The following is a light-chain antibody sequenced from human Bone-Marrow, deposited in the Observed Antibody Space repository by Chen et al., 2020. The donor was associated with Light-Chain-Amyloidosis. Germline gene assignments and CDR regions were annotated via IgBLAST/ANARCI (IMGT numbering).Light chain of an antibody. CDR3: QQFHLWPLT. CDR2: GPS. J-gene: IGKJ4*01. CDR1: QSINTN. Sequence: EIVMTQSPATLSVSPWERATLSCRASQSINTNIAWYQQRPGQAPRLLIYGPSTRASSIPARFSGGGSGTDFTLTISSLQSEDSAVYYCQQFHLWPLTFGGGTKVEI. V-gene: IGKV3-15*01.